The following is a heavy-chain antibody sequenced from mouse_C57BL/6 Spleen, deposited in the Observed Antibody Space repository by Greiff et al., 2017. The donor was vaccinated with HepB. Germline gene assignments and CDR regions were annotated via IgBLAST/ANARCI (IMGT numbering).Heavy chain of an antibody. V-gene: IGHV2-2*01. CDR1: GFSLTSYG. CDR2: IWSGGST. Sequence: QVQLKESGPGLVQPSQSQSITCTVSGFSLTSYGVHWVRQSPGKGLEWLGVIWSGGSTDYNAAFISRLSISKDNSKSQVFFKMNSLQADDTAIYYCARGHSNFLDYWGQGTTLTVSS. D-gene: IGHD2-5*01. J-gene: IGHJ2*01. CDR3: ARGHSNFLDY.